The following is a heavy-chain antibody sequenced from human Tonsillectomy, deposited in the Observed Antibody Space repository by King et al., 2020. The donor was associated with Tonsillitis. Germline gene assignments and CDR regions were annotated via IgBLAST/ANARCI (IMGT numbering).Heavy chain of an antibody. D-gene: IGHD3-22*01. Sequence: VQLVESGAEVKKPGESLKISCKGSGYSFTRYWIVWVRQMPGKGLEWMGIIYPGDSETRSSRSFQGQVTISADKSISTAFLQWSRLKASDSAIYYCASYDSTGAGASDIWGQGTMVTVSS. CDR1: GYSFTRYW. J-gene: IGHJ3*02. V-gene: IGHV5-51*01. CDR3: ASYDSTGAGASDI. CDR2: IYPGDSET.